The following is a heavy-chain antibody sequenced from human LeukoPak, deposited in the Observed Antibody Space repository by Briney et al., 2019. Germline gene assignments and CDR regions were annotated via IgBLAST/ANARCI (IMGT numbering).Heavy chain of an antibody. V-gene: IGHV3-23*01. D-gene: IGHD6-19*01. CDR2: ISGSDGIV. CDR3: AKEFTGGWPFDS. Sequence: GGSLRLSCAASGFMFASYAMSWVRQAPGKGLEWVAGISGSDGIVYYADSVKGRFTISRDNSKNTLYLQMNRLRVEDTAIYYCAKEFTGGWPFDSWGQGTLVTVSS. CDR1: GFMFASYA. J-gene: IGHJ4*02.